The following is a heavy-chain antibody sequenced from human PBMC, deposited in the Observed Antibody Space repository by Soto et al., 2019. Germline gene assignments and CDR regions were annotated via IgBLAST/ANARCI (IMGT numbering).Heavy chain of an antibody. CDR2: IYYSGST. CDR3: ARAPQRYGSGNHRRRVPYYFDY. J-gene: IGHJ4*02. CDR1: GGSISSGDYY. D-gene: IGHD3-10*01. Sequence: SETLSLTCTVSGGSISSGDYYWSWIRQPPGKGLEWIGYIYYSGSTYYNPSLKSRVTISVDTSKNQFSLKLSSVTAADTAVYYCARAPQRYGSGNHRRRVPYYFDYWGQGTLVTVSS. V-gene: IGHV4-30-4*01.